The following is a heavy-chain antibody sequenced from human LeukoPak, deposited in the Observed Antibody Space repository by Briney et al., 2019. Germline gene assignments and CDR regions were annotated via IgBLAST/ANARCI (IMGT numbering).Heavy chain of an antibody. CDR1: GFTFSSYS. D-gene: IGHD1-26*01. V-gene: IGHV3-21*01. Sequence: GGSLRLSCAASGFTFSSYSMNWVRQAPGKGLEWVSSISSSSSYIYYADSVKGRFTISRDNAKNSLYLQMNSLRAEDTAVCYCAGPAEVGATPFDYWGQGTLVTVSS. CDR2: ISSSSSYI. CDR3: AGPAEVGATPFDY. J-gene: IGHJ4*02.